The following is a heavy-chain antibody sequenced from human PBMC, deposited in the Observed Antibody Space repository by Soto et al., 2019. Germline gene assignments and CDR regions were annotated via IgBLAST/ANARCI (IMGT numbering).Heavy chain of an antibody. CDR3: ARDHLRYGSYADY. Sequence: GGSLRLSCAASGFTFSSYGMHWVRQAPGKGLEWVAVIWYDGSNKYYADSVKGRFTISRDNSKNTLYLQMNSLRAEDTAEYYCARDHLRYGSYADYWGQGTLVTVSS. CDR2: IWYDGSNK. V-gene: IGHV3-33*01. J-gene: IGHJ4*02. D-gene: IGHD1-26*01. CDR1: GFTFSSYG.